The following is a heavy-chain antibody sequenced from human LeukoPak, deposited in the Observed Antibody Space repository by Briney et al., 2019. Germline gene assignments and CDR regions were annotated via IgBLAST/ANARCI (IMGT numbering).Heavy chain of an antibody. CDR3: ARGGTYAWFDP. CDR1: GFTFSSYW. Sequence: GGSLRLSCAASGFTFSSYWMNWVRQAPGKGLEWVANIKQDGSEKYYVDSVKGRFTISRDNAKNSLYLQMNSLRAEDTAVYYCARGGTYAWFDPWGQGTLVTVSS. V-gene: IGHV3-7*04. CDR2: IKQDGSEK. D-gene: IGHD3-16*01. J-gene: IGHJ5*02.